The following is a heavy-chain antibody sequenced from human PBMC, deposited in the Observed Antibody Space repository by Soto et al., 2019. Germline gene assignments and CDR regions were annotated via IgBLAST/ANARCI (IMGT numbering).Heavy chain of an antibody. D-gene: IGHD6-19*01. CDR2: IYHSGST. J-gene: IGHJ5*02. CDR1: GGSVSSGSYH. CDR3: ARLSAAWFDP. Sequence: LETLSLTCTVSGGSVSSGSYHWGWIRQPPGKGLEWIGYIYHSGSTNYNPSLKSRVTISVDTSKNQFSLSLTSVTAADTAVYYCARLSAAWFDPWGQGTLVTVSS. V-gene: IGHV4-61*01.